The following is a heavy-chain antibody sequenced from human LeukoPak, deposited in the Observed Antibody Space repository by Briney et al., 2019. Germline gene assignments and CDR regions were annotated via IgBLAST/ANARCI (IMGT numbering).Heavy chain of an antibody. Sequence: QTGGSLRLSCATSGFTFSNYAVSWVRQAPGKGLEWVANIKHDGSETNYVDSVKGRFTISRNNAKNSLHLQMNSLRVEDTAVYYCAKNGGPHGMDVWGQGTTVTVSS. CDR3: AKNGGPHGMDV. CDR2: IKHDGSET. V-gene: IGHV3-7*01. J-gene: IGHJ6*02. D-gene: IGHD3-16*01. CDR1: GFTFSNYA.